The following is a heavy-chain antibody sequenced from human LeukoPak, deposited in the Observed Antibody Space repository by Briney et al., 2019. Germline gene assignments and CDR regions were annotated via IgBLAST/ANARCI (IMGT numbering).Heavy chain of an antibody. V-gene: IGHV3-23*01. J-gene: IGHJ4*02. CDR3: AKGYYDYVWGSYYFDY. D-gene: IGHD3-16*01. Sequence: GRSLRLSCAASGFTFSSYGMHWVRQAPGKGLEWVSAISGSGGSTYYADSVKGRFTISRDNSKNTLYLQMNSLRAEDTAVYYCAKGYYDYVWGSYYFDYWGQGILVTVSS. CDR1: GFTFSSYG. CDR2: ISGSGGST.